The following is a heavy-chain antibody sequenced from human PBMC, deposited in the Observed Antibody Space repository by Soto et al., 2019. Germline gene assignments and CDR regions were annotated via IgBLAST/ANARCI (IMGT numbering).Heavy chain of an antibody. D-gene: IGHD4-17*01. J-gene: IGHJ6*02. CDR3: ARDGGHGDYSYYYYGMDV. CDR2: IYSGGST. Sequence: GGSLRLSXAASGFTVSSNYMSWVRQAPGKGLEWVSVIYSGGSTYYADSVKGRFTISRDNSKNTLYLQMNSLRAEDTAVYYCARDGGHGDYSYYYYGMDVWGQGTTVTVSS. V-gene: IGHV3-53*01. CDR1: GFTVSSNY.